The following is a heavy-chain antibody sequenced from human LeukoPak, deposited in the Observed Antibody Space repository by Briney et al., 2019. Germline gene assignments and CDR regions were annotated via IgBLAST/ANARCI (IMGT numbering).Heavy chain of an antibody. D-gene: IGHD2-8*01. CDR2: ISDTGATT. CDR1: GFTFSSYA. CDR3: AKDTSIGRYCTNGVCSPFDY. J-gene: IGHJ4*02. Sequence: PGGSLRLSCAGSGFTFSSYAMSWVRQAPGKGLEWVSAISDTGATTYDADSVKGRSTISRDNSRSTLYLQMNSLRAEDTALYYCAKDTSIGRYCTNGVCSPFDYWGQGTLVTVSS. V-gene: IGHV3-23*01.